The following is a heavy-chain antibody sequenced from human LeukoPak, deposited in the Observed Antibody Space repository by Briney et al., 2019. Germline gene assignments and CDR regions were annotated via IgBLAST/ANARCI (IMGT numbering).Heavy chain of an antibody. J-gene: IGHJ5*02. CDR1: GYSISNGYY. Sequence: PSETLSLTCTVSGYSISNGYYWSWIRQPAGKGLEWIGRIYTSGSTNYNPSLKSRVTMSVDTSKNQFSLKLSSVTAADTAVYYCARLIAAAGTWWFDPWGQGTLVTVSS. V-gene: IGHV4-4*07. D-gene: IGHD6-13*01. CDR3: ARLIAAAGTWWFDP. CDR2: IYTSGST.